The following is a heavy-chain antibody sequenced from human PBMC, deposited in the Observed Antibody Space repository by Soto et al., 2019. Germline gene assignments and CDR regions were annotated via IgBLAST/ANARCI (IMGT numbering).Heavy chain of an antibody. CDR2: IAYDGNEK. Sequence: QVQLVESGGGVVQPGTSLRLSCAASGFTFKTHAMHWVRQAPGKGLEWMAVIAYDGNEKFYADSVKGRFTISRDNSKNGVYLQINTLRNEDTAVYYCGKDVGDYVPYYYGVDVWGQGTTVTVSS. D-gene: IGHD1-26*01. CDR1: GFTFKTHA. CDR3: GKDVGDYVPYYYGVDV. J-gene: IGHJ6*02. V-gene: IGHV3-30*18.